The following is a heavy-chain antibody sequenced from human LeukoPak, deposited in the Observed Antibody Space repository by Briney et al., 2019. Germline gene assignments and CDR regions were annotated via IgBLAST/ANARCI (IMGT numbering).Heavy chain of an antibody. Sequence: GASVKVSCPASGGTFSSYAISWVRPAPGQGLEWMGGIIPIFGTANYAQKFQGRVTITTDESTSTAYMELSSLRSEDTAVYYCARAGERLESYNWFDPWGQGTLVTVSS. CDR3: ARAGERLESYNWFDP. D-gene: IGHD3-3*01. J-gene: IGHJ5*02. CDR2: IIPIFGTA. CDR1: GGTFSSYA. V-gene: IGHV1-69*05.